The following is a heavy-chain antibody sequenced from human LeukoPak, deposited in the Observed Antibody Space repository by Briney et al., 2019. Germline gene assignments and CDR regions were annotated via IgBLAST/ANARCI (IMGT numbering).Heavy chain of an antibody. J-gene: IGHJ4*02. CDR1: GGPFRGFF. V-gene: IGHV4-34*01. Sequence: SETLSLTCAVYGGPFRGFFWSWIRQAPGKGLEWIGEISHSGSSNYNPSLKSRITISVDASKSQFSLRLTSVTAADTAVYYCARLDSREPKFDYWGQGTLVTVSS. CDR3: ARLDSREPKFDY. CDR2: ISHSGSS. D-gene: IGHD1-1*01.